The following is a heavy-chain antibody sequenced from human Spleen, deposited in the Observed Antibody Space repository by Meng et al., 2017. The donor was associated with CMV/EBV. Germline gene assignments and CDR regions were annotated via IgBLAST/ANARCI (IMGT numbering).Heavy chain of an antibody. J-gene: IGHJ1*01. V-gene: IGHV3-74*01. CDR1: GFTFSNSW. Sequence: AASGFTFSNSWMHWVRQAPGKGLVWVSRINSDGSRTFYADSVKGRFTISRDNAKNTVYLQMNSLRAEDTAVYYCPGPVAGNIEYFQHWGQGTLVTVSS. D-gene: IGHD6-19*01. CDR2: INSDGSRT. CDR3: PGPVAGNIEYFQH.